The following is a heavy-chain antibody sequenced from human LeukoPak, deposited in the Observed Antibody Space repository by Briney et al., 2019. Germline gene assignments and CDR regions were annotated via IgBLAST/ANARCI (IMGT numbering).Heavy chain of an antibody. CDR3: ASNYYGSGSYYF. V-gene: IGHV3-21*01. CDR2: INGVSSHI. CDR1: GFIFSGSA. J-gene: IGHJ4*02. D-gene: IGHD3-10*01. Sequence: GGSLTLSCAASGFIFSGSAMNWVRQAPGKGLEWVSSINGVSSHIYYADSVKGRFTIYRDNAKNTLYLQMNSLRAEDTAVYYCASNYYGSGSYYFGGQGTLVTVSS.